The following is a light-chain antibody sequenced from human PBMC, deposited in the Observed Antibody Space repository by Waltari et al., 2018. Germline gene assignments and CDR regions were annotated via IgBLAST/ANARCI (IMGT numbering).Light chain of an antibody. Sequence: QSALTPPASVSGSPGPSITISCTGTSSDVGRYHYFPWYQQHPGKAPKLLIYDVSNRPSGVPSRFSGSKSGNTASLTISGLQAADEAHYYCNSYASNSNGLFGGGTKLTIL. CDR1: SSDVGRYHY. CDR3: NSYASNSNGL. J-gene: IGLJ2*01. CDR2: DVS. V-gene: IGLV2-14*03.